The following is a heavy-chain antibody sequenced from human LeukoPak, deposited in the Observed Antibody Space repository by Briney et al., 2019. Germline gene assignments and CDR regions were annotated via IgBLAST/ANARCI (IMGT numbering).Heavy chain of an antibody. CDR1: GGSISSYY. CDR3: ARGLGSEGATDFDY. J-gene: IGHJ4*02. CDR2: IYYSGST. D-gene: IGHD1-26*01. V-gene: IGHV4-59*01. Sequence: SETLSLTCTVSGGSISSYYWSWIRQPPGKGLEWIGYIYYSGSTNYNPSLKSRVTISVDTSKNQFSLKLSSVTAADTAVYYCARGLGSEGATDFDYWGQGTLVTVSS.